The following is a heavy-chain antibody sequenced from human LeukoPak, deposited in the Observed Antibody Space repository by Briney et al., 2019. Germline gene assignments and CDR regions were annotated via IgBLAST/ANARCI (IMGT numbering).Heavy chain of an antibody. CDR3: ARDLPDSSGYADY. V-gene: IGHV1-69*06. D-gene: IGHD3-22*01. CDR2: IIPMFGTA. J-gene: IGHJ4*02. Sequence: SVKVSCKAPGGTFSRYAISWVRQAPGQGLEWMGGIIPMFGTAKYAQKFQGRVTITADKSTSTAYMELSSLRSEDTAVYYCARDLPDSSGYADYWGQGTLVTVSS. CDR1: GGTFSRYA.